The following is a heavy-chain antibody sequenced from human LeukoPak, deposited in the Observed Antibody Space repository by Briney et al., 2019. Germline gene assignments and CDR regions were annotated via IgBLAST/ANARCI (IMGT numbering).Heavy chain of an antibody. CDR1: GFTFSNYW. CDR3: ARDVAAWDG. Sequence: GGSLRLSCAASGFTFSNYWMSWVRQAPGKGLEWVANINPDGSEKYSVYSVTGRSTISRDNAENTMFLQMNTLRADESAVYYWARDVAAWDGWGKGTTVTVSS. J-gene: IGHJ6*01. CDR2: INPDGSEK. D-gene: IGHD2-15*01. V-gene: IGHV3-7*01.